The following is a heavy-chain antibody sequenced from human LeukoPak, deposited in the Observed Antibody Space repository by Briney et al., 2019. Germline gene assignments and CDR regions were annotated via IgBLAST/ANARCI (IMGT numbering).Heavy chain of an antibody. D-gene: IGHD4-17*01. CDR2: INPKSGGA. CDR1: GYTFTDYY. J-gene: IGHJ3*02. Sequence: ASVKVSCKASGYTFTDYYMHWVRQAPGQGLGWMGWINPKSGGANSAQRFQGRVTMTRDTSISTTYMELSRLRSDDTAVYYCAREAFTTVTSATDAFDIWGQGTMVTVSS. CDR3: AREAFTTVTSATDAFDI. V-gene: IGHV1-2*02.